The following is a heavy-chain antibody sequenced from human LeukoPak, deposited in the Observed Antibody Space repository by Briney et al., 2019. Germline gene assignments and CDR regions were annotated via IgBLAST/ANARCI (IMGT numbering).Heavy chain of an antibody. CDR2: IYTSGST. D-gene: IGHD3-3*01. CDR3: ARDSYYYDFWSGYAFDI. CDR1: GGSISSYY. Sequence: PSETLSLTCTVCGGSISSYYWSWIRQPAGKGLEWIGRIYTSGSTNYNPSLKSRVTMSVDTSKNQFSLKLSSVTAADTAVYYCARDSYYYDFWSGYAFDIWGQGTMVTVSS. J-gene: IGHJ3*02. V-gene: IGHV4-4*07.